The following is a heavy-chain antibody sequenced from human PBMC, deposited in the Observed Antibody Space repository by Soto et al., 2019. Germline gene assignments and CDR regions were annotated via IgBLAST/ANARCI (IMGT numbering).Heavy chain of an antibody. CDR2: MNPNSGNT. V-gene: IGHV1-8*01. CDR1: GYTFTSYD. Sequence: QVQLVQSGAEVKKPGASVKVSCKASGYTFTSYDINWVRQATGQGLEWMGWMNPNSGNTGYAQKFQGRVTMTRNTSISTAYVELSSLRSEDTAVYYCAIDYYGSDSNWFDPWGQGTLVTVSS. J-gene: IGHJ5*02. D-gene: IGHD3-10*01. CDR3: AIDYYGSDSNWFDP.